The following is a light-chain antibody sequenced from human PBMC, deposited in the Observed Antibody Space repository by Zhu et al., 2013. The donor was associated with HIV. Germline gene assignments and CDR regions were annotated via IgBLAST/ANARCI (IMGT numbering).Light chain of an antibody. Sequence: QSALTQPASVSGSPGQSITISCTGTSSDVGGYNYVSWCQQHPGKAPKLMIYEVSNRPSGVSDRFSGSKSGNTASLTISGLQAEDEADYYCSSYRRSSTFXVFGTGTKVTVL. CDR3: SSYRRSSTFXV. CDR1: SSDVGGYNY. V-gene: IGLV2-14*01. J-gene: IGLJ1*01. CDR2: EVS.